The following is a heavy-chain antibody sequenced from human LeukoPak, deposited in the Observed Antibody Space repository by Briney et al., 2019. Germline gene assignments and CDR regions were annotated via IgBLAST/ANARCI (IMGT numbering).Heavy chain of an antibody. D-gene: IGHD3-22*01. CDR1: GYSISSGYY. J-gene: IGHJ4*02. CDR3: ARGVFGIYDSSGYDDY. Sequence: PSETLSLTCTVSGYSISSGYYWGWIRQPPGKGLEWIGSIYHSGSTYYNPSLKSRVTISVDTSKNQFSLKLSSVTAADTAVYYCARGVFGIYDSSGYDDYWGQGTLVTVSS. V-gene: IGHV4-38-2*02. CDR2: IYHSGST.